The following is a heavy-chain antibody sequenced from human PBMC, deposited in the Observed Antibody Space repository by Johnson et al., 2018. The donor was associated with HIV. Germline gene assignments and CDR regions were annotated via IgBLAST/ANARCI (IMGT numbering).Heavy chain of an antibody. CDR3: ARDLRNSGWSNCFDV. J-gene: IGHJ3*01. CDR2: IYSGGST. CDR1: EFTVSGGY. D-gene: IGHD6-19*01. V-gene: IGHV3-53*01. Sequence: VQLVESGGGVVQPGRSLRLSCAASEFTVSGGYMNWVRQAPGKGLEWVSVIYSGGSTYYADSVKGRFTISRDNSKNTLYLQMNSLRAEDTSLYSCARDLRNSGWSNCFDVWGQGTMVTVSS.